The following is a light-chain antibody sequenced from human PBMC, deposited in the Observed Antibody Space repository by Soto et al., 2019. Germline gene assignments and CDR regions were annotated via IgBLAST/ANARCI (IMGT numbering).Light chain of an antibody. Sequence: EIVLTQSPGTLSLSPGERATLSCRASQSFSSTYLAWYQQKPGQAPRLLIYGASSRATGIPDRFSGGGSGTDFSLNISRLDPEDLAVYYCQQYSSSPITFGQGTRLEIK. V-gene: IGKV3-20*01. CDR2: GAS. CDR3: QQYSSSPIT. J-gene: IGKJ5*01. CDR1: QSFSSTY.